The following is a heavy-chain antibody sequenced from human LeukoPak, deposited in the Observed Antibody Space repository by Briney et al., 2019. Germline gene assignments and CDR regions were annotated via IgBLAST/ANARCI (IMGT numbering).Heavy chain of an antibody. D-gene: IGHD1-26*01. V-gene: IGHV3-74*01. CDR2: INGDGSAT. J-gene: IGHJ4*02. Sequence: GGSLRLSCAASGFTFSNYRMHWVRQAPGKGLVWVSRINGDGSATNYADSVKGRFSISRDNAKNTLYLQMNSLRADDTAVYYCAGGGSYSRSPDDYWGQGTLVTVSS. CDR1: GFTFSNYR. CDR3: AGGGSYSRSPDDY.